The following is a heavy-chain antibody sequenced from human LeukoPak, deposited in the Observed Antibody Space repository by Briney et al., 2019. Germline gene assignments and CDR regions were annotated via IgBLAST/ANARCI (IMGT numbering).Heavy chain of an antibody. J-gene: IGHJ4*02. V-gene: IGHV1-3*01. CDR2: ISAGNGNT. D-gene: IGHD1-26*01. Sequence: ASVKVSCKASGYTFTSYAIYWVRQAPGQRLEWMGWISAGNGNTKYSQNFQGRVTFISNTSATTAFMELSSLRSEDAAVYYCARDSGSGNNDYWGQGTLVTVSS. CDR1: GYTFTSYA. CDR3: ARDSGSGNNDY.